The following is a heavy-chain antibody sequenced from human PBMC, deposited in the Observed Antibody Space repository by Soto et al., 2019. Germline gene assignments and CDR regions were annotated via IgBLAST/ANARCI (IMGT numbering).Heavy chain of an antibody. Sequence: SLTCTVSGGSISSYYWSWIRQPPGKGLEWIGYIYYSGSTNYNPSLKSRVTISVDTSKNQFSLKLSSVTAADTAVYYCARARWLQFPVGPWGQGTLVTVSS. J-gene: IGHJ5*02. D-gene: IGHD5-12*01. CDR3: ARARWLQFPVGP. CDR1: GGSISSYY. V-gene: IGHV4-59*01. CDR2: IYYSGST.